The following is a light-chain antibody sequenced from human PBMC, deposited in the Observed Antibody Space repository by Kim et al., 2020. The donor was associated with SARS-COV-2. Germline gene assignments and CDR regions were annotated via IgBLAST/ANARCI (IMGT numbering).Light chain of an antibody. CDR3: QVWDISSDHPV. J-gene: IGLJ3*02. CDR1: NIGSKS. CDR2: YDS. V-gene: IGLV3-21*04. Sequence: APGKTARISCGGKNIGSKSGHWYEQKPGQAPVLVIYYDSDRPSGIPERFSGSNSGNTATLTISRVEAGDEADYYCQVWDISSDHPVFGGGTKLTVL.